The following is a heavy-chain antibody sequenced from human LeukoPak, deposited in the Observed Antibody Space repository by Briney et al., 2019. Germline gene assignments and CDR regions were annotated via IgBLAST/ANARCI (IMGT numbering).Heavy chain of an antibody. V-gene: IGHV3-23*01. J-gene: IGHJ4*02. CDR3: ARMSSRYEDY. Sequence: GGSLRLSCSGSGFTFSTYAMRWVRQAPGKGLEWVSAISTSGSTIYYADSVKGRFTISRDNSRNTVYLQMNSLRAEDTAVYYCARMSSRYEDYWGQRGLVTVSS. CDR2: ISTSGSTI. CDR1: GFTFSTYA. D-gene: IGHD2-2*01.